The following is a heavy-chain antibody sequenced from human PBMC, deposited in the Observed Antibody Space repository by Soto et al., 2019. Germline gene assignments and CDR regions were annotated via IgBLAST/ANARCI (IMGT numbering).Heavy chain of an antibody. Sequence: GGSLRLSCAASGFTFINYAMSWVRRAPGKGLEWVSSISGTGGDSYYADSMDGRFTVSRDNSKNTLYLQMNSLRAEDTAIYYCVKDLYRSAKMHCLDHWGQGALVTVSS. CDR3: VKDLYRSAKMHCLDH. V-gene: IGHV3-23*01. CDR1: GFTFINYA. D-gene: IGHD3-3*02. CDR2: ISGTGGDS. J-gene: IGHJ4*02.